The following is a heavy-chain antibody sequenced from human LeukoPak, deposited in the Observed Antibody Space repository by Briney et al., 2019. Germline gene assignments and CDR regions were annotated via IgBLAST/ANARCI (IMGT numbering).Heavy chain of an antibody. J-gene: IGHJ6*03. CDR3: ARKRGYSGYDRDYMDV. D-gene: IGHD5-12*01. CDR2: ISAYNGNT. Sequence: ASVKVSCKASGYTFTSYGISWVRQGPGLGLEWMGWISAYNGNTNYAQKLQGRVTMTTDTSTSTAYMELRSLRSDNTAVYYCARKRGYSGYDRDYMDVWGKGTTVTVSS. V-gene: IGHV1-18*01. CDR1: GYTFTSYG.